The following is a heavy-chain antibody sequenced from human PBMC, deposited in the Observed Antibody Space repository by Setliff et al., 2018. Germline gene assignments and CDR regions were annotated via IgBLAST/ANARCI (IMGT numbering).Heavy chain of an antibody. J-gene: IGHJ3*02. D-gene: IGHD6-13*01. V-gene: IGHV3-21*01. CDR2: ISRNSTYI. Sequence: GESLKISCAASGFTFSTHSMNWVRQAPGKGLEWVSSISRNSTYIYYADSMKGRFTISRDNAKNSLYLQMNSLRAEDTAVYYCASAGHSGSWFPFDAFHIWGQGTMVTVSS. CDR1: GFTFSTHS. CDR3: ASAGHSGSWFPFDAFHI.